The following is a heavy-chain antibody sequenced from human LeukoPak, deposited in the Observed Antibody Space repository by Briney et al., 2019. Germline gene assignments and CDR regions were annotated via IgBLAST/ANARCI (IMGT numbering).Heavy chain of an antibody. D-gene: IGHD5-18*01. CDR3: ARDLTRGYTYGSEDY. CDR1: GFTFSSYA. J-gene: IGHJ4*02. V-gene: IGHV3-23*01. CDR2: ISGSGGST. Sequence: PGGSLRLSCAASGFTFSSYAMSWVRQAPGKGLEWVSAISGSGGSTYYADSVKGRFTISRDNSKNTLYLQMNSLRAEDTAVYYCARDLTRGYTYGSEDYWGQGTLVTVSS.